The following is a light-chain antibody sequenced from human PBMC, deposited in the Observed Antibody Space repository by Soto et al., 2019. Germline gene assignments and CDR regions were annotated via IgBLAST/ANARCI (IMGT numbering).Light chain of an antibody. CDR2: AAS. Sequence: DIQMTQSPSSVSASVGDRVTITRRASLGSSSWLAWYQQKPGKAPKLLIYAASSLQSVVPSRFSGSGSVTDYTLTISILQPEEFATYYCQHANRVTQVITFGPVTNV. CDR3: QHANRVTQVIT. J-gene: IGKJ1*01. V-gene: IGKV1-12*01. CDR1: LGSSSW.